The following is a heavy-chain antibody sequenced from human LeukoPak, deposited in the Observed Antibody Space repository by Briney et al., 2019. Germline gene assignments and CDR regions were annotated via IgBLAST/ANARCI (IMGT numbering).Heavy chain of an antibody. CDR1: GGSISSSSYY. CDR3: ARGGARRHYYYYYYYMDV. J-gene: IGHJ6*03. V-gene: IGHV4-39*07. Sequence: SETLSLTCTVSGGSISSSSYYWGWIRQPPGKGLEWIGEINHSGSTNYNPSLKSRVTISVDTSKNQFSLKLSSVTAADTAVYYCARGGARRHYYYYYYYMDVWGKGTTVTVSS. CDR2: INHSGST. D-gene: IGHD1-1*01.